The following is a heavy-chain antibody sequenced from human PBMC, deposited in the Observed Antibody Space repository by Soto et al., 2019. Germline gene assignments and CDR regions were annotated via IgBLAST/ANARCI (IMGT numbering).Heavy chain of an antibody. D-gene: IGHD2-2*02. CDR2: IDPSDSYT. CDR1: GYSFTSYW. V-gene: IGHV5-10-1*01. J-gene: IGHJ5*02. CDR3: ARARPRYCSSTSCYTSWFDP. Sequence: GESLKISCKGSGYSFTSYWISWVRQMPGKXLEWMGRIDPSDSYTNYSPSFQGHVTISADKSISTAYLQWSSLKASDTAMYYCARARPRYCSSTSCYTSWFDPWGQGTLVTVSS.